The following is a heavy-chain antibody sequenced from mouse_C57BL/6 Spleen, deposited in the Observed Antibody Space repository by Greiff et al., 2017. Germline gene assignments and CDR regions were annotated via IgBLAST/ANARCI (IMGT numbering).Heavy chain of an antibody. CDR2: IWTGGGT. CDR1: GFSLTSYA. D-gene: IGHD2-5*01. V-gene: IGHV2-9-1*01. CDR3: AIGYSNYEGGLFAY. Sequence: QVQLKESGPGLVAPSQSLSITCTVSGFSLTSYAISWVRQPPGKGLEWLGVIWTGGGTNYNSALKSRLSISKDNSQSQVFLKINSLQTYDTARYYCAIGYSNYEGGLFAYWVQGTLVTVSA. J-gene: IGHJ3*01.